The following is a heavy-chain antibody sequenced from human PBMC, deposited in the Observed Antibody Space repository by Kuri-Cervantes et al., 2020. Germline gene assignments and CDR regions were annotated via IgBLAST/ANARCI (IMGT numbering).Heavy chain of an antibody. CDR2: IYYSGST. V-gene: IGHV4-39*01. D-gene: IGHD3-16*02. CDR1: GGSVSSGSYY. J-gene: IGHJ4*02. CDR3: AEGFGGVIVGPFGY. Sequence: SETLSLTCTVSGGSVSSGSYYWGWIRQPPGKGLEWIGSIYYSGSTYYNPSLKSRVTISVDTSKNQFSLKLSSVTAADTAVYYCAEGFGGVIVGPFGYWGQGTLVTVSS.